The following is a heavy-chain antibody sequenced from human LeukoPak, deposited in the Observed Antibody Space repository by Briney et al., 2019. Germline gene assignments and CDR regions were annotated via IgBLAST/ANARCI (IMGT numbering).Heavy chain of an antibody. CDR1: GYTFTRYG. J-gene: IGHJ3*02. V-gene: IGHV1-18*01. CDR2: LNTYNGNT. Sequence: ASVKVSCKASGYTFTRYGISWVRRAPGQGLEWMGWLNTYNGNTNYAQKFQGRVTMTTDTTTRTAYMELRSLRYDATAVYYCARRSVVVSAAGDDAFDIWGQGTMVTVSS. CDR3: ARRSVVVSAAGDDAFDI. D-gene: IGHD2-15*01.